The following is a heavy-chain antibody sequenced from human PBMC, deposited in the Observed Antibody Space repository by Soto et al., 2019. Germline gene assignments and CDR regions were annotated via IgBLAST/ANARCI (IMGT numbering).Heavy chain of an antibody. CDR1: GASISSGGYY. CDR2: IYYIGTS. Sequence: QVQLQESGPGLVKPSQTLSLTCTVSGASISSGGYYWGWIRQHPGKGLEWIGFIYYIGTSYYNPSLDSRITLPVDPSKNHFSLNLTSVTAADTAVYYCARVLRDVLSDRYYWYFDLWGRGTLVTVSS. CDR3: ARVLRDVLSDRYYWYFDL. D-gene: IGHD3-16*02. V-gene: IGHV4-31*03. J-gene: IGHJ2*01.